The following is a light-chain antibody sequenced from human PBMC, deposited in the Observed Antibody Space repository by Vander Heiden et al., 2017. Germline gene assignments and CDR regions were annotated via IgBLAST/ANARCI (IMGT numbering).Light chain of an antibody. V-gene: IGKV3-11*01. J-gene: IGKJ4*01. Sequence: EIVLTQSPATLSLSPGERATLSCRASQSVSSYLAWYQQKPGQSPRLLIYDASTRATGIPARFSGSGSGTDFTLTISSLEPEDFAIYYCQQRSNGPPSLTFGGGTKVEF. CDR1: QSVSSY. CDR2: DAS. CDR3: QQRSNGPPSLT.